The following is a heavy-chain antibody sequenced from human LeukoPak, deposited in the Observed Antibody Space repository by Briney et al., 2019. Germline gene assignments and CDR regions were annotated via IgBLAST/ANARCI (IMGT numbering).Heavy chain of an antibody. Sequence: VASVKVSCKASGYTFTGYYMDWVRQAPGQGLGWMGWINPNSGGTNYAQKFQGRVTMTRDTSISTAYMELSRLRSDDTAVYYCAREGVLLWFGEPNNWFDPWGQGTLVTVSS. J-gene: IGHJ5*02. D-gene: IGHD3-10*01. CDR2: INPNSGGT. CDR3: AREGVLLWFGEPNNWFDP. CDR1: GYTFTGYY. V-gene: IGHV1-2*02.